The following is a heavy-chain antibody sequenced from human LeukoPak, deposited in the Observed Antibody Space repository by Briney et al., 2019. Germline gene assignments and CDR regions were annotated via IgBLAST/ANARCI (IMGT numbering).Heavy chain of an antibody. CDR1: GFTFSSYA. Sequence: GGSLRLSCAASGFTFSSYAMSWVRQAPGKGLEWVSAISGSGGSTYYADSVKGRFTISRDNSKNTLYLQMNSLRAEDTAVYYCAKDEWDIVVVPAAIGRSYYFDYWGQGTLVTVSS. J-gene: IGHJ4*02. CDR2: ISGSGGST. CDR3: AKDEWDIVVVPAAIGRSYYFDY. D-gene: IGHD2-2*01. V-gene: IGHV3-23*01.